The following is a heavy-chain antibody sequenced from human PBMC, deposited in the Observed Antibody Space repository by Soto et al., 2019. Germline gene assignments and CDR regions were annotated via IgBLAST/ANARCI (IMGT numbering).Heavy chain of an antibody. CDR1: GFTFSGSA. Sequence: GGSLRLSCAASGFTFSGSAMHWVRQASGKGLEWVGRIRSKANSYAIAYAASVKGMFTISRDDSKNTAYLQMNSLKTEDRALYYCTRLDYWGQGTLVTVSS. CDR2: IRSKANSYAI. J-gene: IGHJ4*02. CDR3: TRLDY. V-gene: IGHV3-73*01.